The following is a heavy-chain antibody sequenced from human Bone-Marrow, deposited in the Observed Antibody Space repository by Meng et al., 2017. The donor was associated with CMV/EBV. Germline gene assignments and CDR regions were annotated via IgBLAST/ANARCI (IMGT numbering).Heavy chain of an antibody. D-gene: IGHD3-10*01. Sequence: GTTDYADPMKGRFTTSGDNSKNSLYLQMNSLRAEDTAVYYCATDHYYGSGNEGYWGQGTLVTVSS. CDR2: GTT. CDR3: ATDHYYGSGNEGY. J-gene: IGHJ4*02. V-gene: IGHV3-48*01.